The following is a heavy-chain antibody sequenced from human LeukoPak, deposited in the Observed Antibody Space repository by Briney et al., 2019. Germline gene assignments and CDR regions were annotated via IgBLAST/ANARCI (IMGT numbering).Heavy chain of an antibody. CDR1: GFAFANYA. V-gene: IGHV3-23*01. Sequence: PGGSLRLSCAASGFAFANYAMSWVRQAPGKGLEWVSIISGSGGATYYADSVKGRFTIARDNSKNTLYLQMNSLRAEDTAVYYCASRITMVRGAFGMDVWGQGTTVTVSS. D-gene: IGHD3-10*01. CDR2: ISGSGGAT. J-gene: IGHJ6*02. CDR3: ASRITMVRGAFGMDV.